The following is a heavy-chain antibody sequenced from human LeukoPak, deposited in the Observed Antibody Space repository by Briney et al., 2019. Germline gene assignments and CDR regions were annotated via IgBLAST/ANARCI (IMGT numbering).Heavy chain of an antibody. J-gene: IGHJ6*03. CDR3: AREVNYYYYMDV. CDR2: ISDGGSNT. V-gene: IGHV3-30*01. CDR1: GFTFSGHG. D-gene: IGHD4-11*01. Sequence: GGSLRLSCSASGFTFSGHGLHRVRQAPGKGLEWVAIISDGGSNTYYGDSVRGRFTVSRDNSKNTLYLQMTSLRVDDPAVYYCAREVNYYYYMDVWGKGTAVTVS.